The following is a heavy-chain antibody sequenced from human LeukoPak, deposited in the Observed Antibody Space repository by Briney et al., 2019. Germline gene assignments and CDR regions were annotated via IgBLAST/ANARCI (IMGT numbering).Heavy chain of an antibody. CDR1: GGTFSSYA. V-gene: IGHV1-69*04. J-gene: IGHJ6*02. D-gene: IGHD3-9*01. Sequence: ASVKVSCKASGGTFSSYAIIWVRQAPGQGLEWMGRIIPILGIANYAQKFQGRVTITADKSTSTAYMELSSLRSKDTAVYYCARALYDILTGHPTYGMDVWGQGTTVTVSS. CDR3: ARALYDILTGHPTYGMDV. CDR2: IIPILGIA.